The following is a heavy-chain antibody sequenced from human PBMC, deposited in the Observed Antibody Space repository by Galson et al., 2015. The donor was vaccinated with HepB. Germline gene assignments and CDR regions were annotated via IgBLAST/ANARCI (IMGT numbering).Heavy chain of an antibody. CDR2: IDWDDDK. V-gene: IGHV2-70*11. J-gene: IGHJ5*02. Sequence: PALVKPTQTLTLTCTFSGFSLSTSGMCVSWIRQPPGKALEWLARIDWDDDKYYSTSLKTRLTISKDTSKNQVVLTMTNMDPVDTATYYCARTHQKPIYGSVVFDPWGQGTLATVSS. CDR3: ARTHQKPIYGSVVFDP. CDR1: GFSLSTSGMC. D-gene: IGHD3-10*01.